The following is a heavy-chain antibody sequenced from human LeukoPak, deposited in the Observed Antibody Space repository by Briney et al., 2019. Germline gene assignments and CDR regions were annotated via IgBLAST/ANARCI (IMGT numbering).Heavy chain of an antibody. J-gene: IGHJ5*02. CDR1: GGTFTHI. Sequence: GASVKVSCKASGGTFTHIISWVRQAPGQGLEWMGRMIPILGITNYAQKFQGRVTITADKSTSTAYMELSSLRSDDTAVYYCARDRRAEHDSSGYYRGDWFDPWGQGTLVTVSS. CDR2: MIPILGIT. CDR3: ARDRRAEHDSSGYYRGDWFDP. V-gene: IGHV1-69*04. D-gene: IGHD3-22*01.